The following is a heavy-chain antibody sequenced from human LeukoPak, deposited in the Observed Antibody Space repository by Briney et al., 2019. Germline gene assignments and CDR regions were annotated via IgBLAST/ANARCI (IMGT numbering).Heavy chain of an antibody. CDR1: GFTFSSYG. J-gene: IGHJ4*02. Sequence: PGRSLRLSCAASGFTFSSYGMHWVRQAPGKGLEWVGRIKSKTDGGTTDYAAPVKGRFTISRDDSKNTLYLQMNSLKTEDTAVYYCTTRWDYDSSGYYPQYYFDYWGQGTLVTVSS. CDR2: IKSKTDGGTT. D-gene: IGHD3-22*01. V-gene: IGHV3-15*07. CDR3: TTRWDYDSSGYYPQYYFDY.